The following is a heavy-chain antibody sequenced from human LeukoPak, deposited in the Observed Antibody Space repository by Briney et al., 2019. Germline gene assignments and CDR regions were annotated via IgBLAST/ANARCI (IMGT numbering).Heavy chain of an antibody. J-gene: IGHJ4*02. D-gene: IGHD2-15*01. V-gene: IGHV3-23*01. CDR3: TKVTSTGSCYQSDY. Sequence: PGGSLRLSCVASGFTFNNYGMTWVRQAPGKGLEWISGLSSGGGSPYYADSVKGRFTISRDNSMNTLFLQMNSLRAEDTATYYCTKVTSTGSCYQSDYWGQGTLVTVSS. CDR1: GFTFNNYG. CDR2: LSSGGGSP.